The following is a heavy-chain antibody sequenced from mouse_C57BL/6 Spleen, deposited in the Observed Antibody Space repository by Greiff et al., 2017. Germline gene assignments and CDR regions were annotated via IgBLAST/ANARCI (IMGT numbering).Heavy chain of an antibody. Sequence: VQLQQSGPGLVQPSQSLSITCTVSGFSLTSYGVHWVRQSPGKGLEWLGVIWSGGGTDYNAAFMSRLSICKDNSKSQVVFKMNRQQADDTAIYYCASTVVAPYYDAMDYWGQGTSVTVSA. J-gene: IGHJ4*01. CDR3: ASTVVAPYYDAMDY. CDR2: IWSGGGT. D-gene: IGHD1-1*01. V-gene: IGHV2-2*01. CDR1: GFSLTSYG.